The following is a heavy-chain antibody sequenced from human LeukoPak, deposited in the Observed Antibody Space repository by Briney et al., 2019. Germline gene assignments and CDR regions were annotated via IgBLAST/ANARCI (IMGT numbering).Heavy chain of an antibody. D-gene: IGHD1-26*01. CDR2: INDDGSTT. CDR1: GFTFSRSW. CDR3: ARGPAANSGNYYVGDY. V-gene: IGHV3-74*01. Sequence: GGSLRLPCAASGFTFSRSWMHWVRQAPGKGLVWVSRINDDGSTTSYADSVKGRFTISRDNAKNTLYLQMNSLRAEDTAVYYCARGPAANSGNYYVGDYWGQGTLVTVSS. J-gene: IGHJ4*02.